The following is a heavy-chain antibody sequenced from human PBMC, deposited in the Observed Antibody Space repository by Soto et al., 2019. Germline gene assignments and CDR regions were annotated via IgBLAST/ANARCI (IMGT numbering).Heavy chain of an antibody. Sequence: QVQLQQSGPGLVNQSQTLSLTCAITGDSVSSHIAGWSWVRQSPSRGLEWLGRTYYRSKWYYEYAVSVRGRITINPDTSKNQSSLQLNSVTPEDTAVYFCARGEQYSGRIFDYRGPGTLVPVSS. J-gene: IGHJ4*01. CDR3: ARGEQYSGRIFDY. CDR2: TYYRSKWYY. V-gene: IGHV6-1*01. CDR1: GDSVSSHIAG. D-gene: IGHD1-26*01.